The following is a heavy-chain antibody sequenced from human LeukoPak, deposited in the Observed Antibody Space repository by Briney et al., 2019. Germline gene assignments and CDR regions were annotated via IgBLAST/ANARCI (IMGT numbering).Heavy chain of an antibody. Sequence: SETLSLTCTVSGGSISGYYWSWIRQPPGKGLEWIGYIYYSGSTNYNPSLKSRVTISVDTSKNQFSLKLSSVTAADTAVYYCARDRGTWNDDGFDYWGQGTLVTVSS. CDR1: GGSISGYY. D-gene: IGHD1-1*01. V-gene: IGHV4-59*01. CDR3: ARDRGTWNDDGFDY. J-gene: IGHJ4*02. CDR2: IYYSGST.